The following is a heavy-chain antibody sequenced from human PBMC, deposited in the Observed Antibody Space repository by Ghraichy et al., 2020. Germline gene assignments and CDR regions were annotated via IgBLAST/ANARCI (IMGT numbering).Heavy chain of an antibody. V-gene: IGHV3-33*01. CDR1: GFTFGGHG. Sequence: GGSLRLSCAASGFTFGGHGMHWVRQAPGKGLEWVAVICYDGSNKYYADSVKGRFTISRDNSKNTLYLQMDSLRAEDTAVYYCARDVGFRGSSGWYHDYWGQGTLVTVSS. CDR3: ARDVGFRGSSGWYHDY. J-gene: IGHJ4*02. CDR2: ICYDGSNK. D-gene: IGHD6-19*01.